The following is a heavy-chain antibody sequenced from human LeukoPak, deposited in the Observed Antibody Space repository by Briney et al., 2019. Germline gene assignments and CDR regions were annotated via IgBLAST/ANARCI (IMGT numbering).Heavy chain of an antibody. Sequence: GGSLRLSCAASGFTVSSNYMSWVRQATGKGLEWVSLIYTGGSTYYADSVKGRFIISRDNSKNTVYLQMNSLRVEDTSVYYCYYASGSYPWGQGTLVTVSS. D-gene: IGHD3-10*01. V-gene: IGHV3-66*01. J-gene: IGHJ5*02. CDR3: YYASGSYP. CDR1: GFTVSSNY. CDR2: IYTGGST.